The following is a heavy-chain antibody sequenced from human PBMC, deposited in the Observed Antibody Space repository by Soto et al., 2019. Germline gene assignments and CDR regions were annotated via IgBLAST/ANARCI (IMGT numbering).Heavy chain of an antibody. V-gene: IGHV3-23*01. D-gene: IGHD6-13*01. CDR2: ISGSGGST. Sequence: EVQLLESGGGLVQPGGSLRLSCAASGFTFSNYAVTWVRQAPGKGLEWVSTISGSGGSTYYADSVKVRFTISRDNSKNPLYLQMNSLRAEDTAVYYCAKDQGSSWYEIDYWGQGTLVTVSS. J-gene: IGHJ4*02. CDR1: GFTFSNYA. CDR3: AKDQGSSWYEIDY.